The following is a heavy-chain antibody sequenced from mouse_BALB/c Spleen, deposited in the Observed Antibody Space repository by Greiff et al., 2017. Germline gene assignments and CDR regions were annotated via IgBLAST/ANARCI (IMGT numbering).Heavy chain of an antibody. D-gene: IGHD2-14*01. V-gene: IGHV5-17*02. CDR1: GFTFSSFG. CDR2: ISSGSSTI. J-gene: IGHJ3*01. Sequence: EVQLVESGGGLVQPGGSRKLSCAASGFTFSSFGMHWVRQAPEKGLEWVAYISSGSSTIYYADTVKGRFTISRDNPKNTLFLQMTSLRSEDTAMYYYARSYRYDYWGQGTLVTVSA. CDR3: ARSYRYDY.